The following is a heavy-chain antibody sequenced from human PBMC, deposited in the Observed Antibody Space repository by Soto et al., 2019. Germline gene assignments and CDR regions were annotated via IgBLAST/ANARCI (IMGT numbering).Heavy chain of an antibody. CDR1: GFTFSSYA. V-gene: IGHV3-23*01. Sequence: EVQLLESGGGLVQPGGSLRLSCAASGFTFSSYAMSWVRQAPGKGLEWVSAISGSGGSTYYADSVKGRFTISRDNSKNTLYLQMNSLRAEDTAVYYCAKDLEGYCSGGSCYANDYWGQGTLVTVSS. CDR3: AKDLEGYCSGGSCYANDY. D-gene: IGHD2-15*01. J-gene: IGHJ4*02. CDR2: ISGSGGST.